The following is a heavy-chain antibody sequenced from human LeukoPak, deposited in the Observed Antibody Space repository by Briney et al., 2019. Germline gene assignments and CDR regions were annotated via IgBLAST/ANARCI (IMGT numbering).Heavy chain of an antibody. CDR3: ARVRAAAGTYYYYYMDV. CDR1: GGSISSGSYY. J-gene: IGHJ6*03. Sequence: PSETLSLTCTVSGGSISSGSYYWSWIRQPAGKGLEWIGRIYTSGSTNYNPSLKSRVTISVDTSKNQFSLKLSSVTAADTAVYYCARVRAAAGTYYYYYMDVWGKGTTVTVSS. D-gene: IGHD6-13*01. V-gene: IGHV4-61*02. CDR2: IYTSGST.